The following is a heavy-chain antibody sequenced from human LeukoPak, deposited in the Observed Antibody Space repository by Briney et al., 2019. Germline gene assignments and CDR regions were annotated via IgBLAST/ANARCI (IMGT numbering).Heavy chain of an antibody. CDR2: IYIGGST. CDR1: GASITTSY. D-gene: IGHD3-22*01. J-gene: IGHJ4*02. CDR3: ARNYYDTGGLDY. Sequence: TSETLSLTCTVSGASITTSYWSWLRRPAGKGLEWIGRIYIGGSTNYNPSLKSRVTMSVDTSKNQFSLKLSSVTAADTAVYYCARNYYDTGGLDYWGPGTLVTVSS. V-gene: IGHV4-4*07.